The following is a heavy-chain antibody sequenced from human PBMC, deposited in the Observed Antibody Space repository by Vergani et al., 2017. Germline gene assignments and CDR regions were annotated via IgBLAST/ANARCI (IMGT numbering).Heavy chain of an antibody. J-gene: IGHJ4*02. V-gene: IGHV3-30-3*01. D-gene: IGHD4-17*01. CDR3: ASYAVTTEY. CDR2: ISYDGSNK. CDR1: GFTFSSYA. Sequence: QVQLVESGGGVVKPGRSLRLSCAASGFTFSSYAMHWVRQAPGKGLEWVAVISYDGSNKYYADSVKGRFTISRDNSKNTLYLQMNSLRAEDPAVYYCASYAVTTEYWGQGTLVTVSS.